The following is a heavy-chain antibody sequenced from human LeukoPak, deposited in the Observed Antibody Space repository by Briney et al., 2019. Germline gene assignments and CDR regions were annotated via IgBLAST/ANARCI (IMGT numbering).Heavy chain of an antibody. Sequence: SETLSLTCAVYGGSFSGYYWSWIRQPPGKGLEWIGYIYYSGSANYNPSLKSRVTITVDTSKNQFSLKLSSVTAADTAVYYCARGSSSQVNPFDYWGQGTLDTVSS. CDR2: IYYSGSA. CDR1: GGSFSGYY. J-gene: IGHJ4*02. CDR3: ARGSSSQVNPFDY. V-gene: IGHV4-59*01. D-gene: IGHD6-13*01.